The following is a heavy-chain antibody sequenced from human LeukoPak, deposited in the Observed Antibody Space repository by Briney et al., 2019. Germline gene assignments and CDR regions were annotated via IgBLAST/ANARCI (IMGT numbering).Heavy chain of an antibody. CDR2: ISYDGKTK. CDR3: ARAPFSADSSATPPAFDI. CDR1: GFTFSSYG. V-gene: IGHV3-30*03. Sequence: GRSLRLSCAASGFTFSSYGMHWVRQAPGKGLEWVSVISYDGKTKYYADSVKGRFTISRDNSKNTLYLEMNSLRVDDTAVYYCARAPFSADSSATPPAFDIWGHGTMVTVSS. D-gene: IGHD3-22*01. J-gene: IGHJ3*02.